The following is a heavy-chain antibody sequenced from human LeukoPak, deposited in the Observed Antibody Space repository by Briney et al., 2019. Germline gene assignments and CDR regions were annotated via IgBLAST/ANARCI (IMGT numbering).Heavy chain of an antibody. Sequence: SETLSLTCTVSGGTISSYYWSWIRQPPGKGLEWIGYIYYSGSTNYNPSLKSRVTISVDTSKNQFSLKLSSVTAADTAVYYCARVDKASRFDPWGQGTLVTVSS. CDR3: ARVDKASRFDP. V-gene: IGHV4-59*01. CDR2: IYYSGST. J-gene: IGHJ5*02. CDR1: GGTISSYY. D-gene: IGHD3-9*01.